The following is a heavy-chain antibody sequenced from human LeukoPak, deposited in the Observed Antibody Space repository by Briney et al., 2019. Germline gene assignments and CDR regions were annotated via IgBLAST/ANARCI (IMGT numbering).Heavy chain of an antibody. Sequence: SAKVSCKASGFTFTSSAVQWVRQARGQRLEWIGWIVVGSGNTNYAQKFQERVTITRDMSTSTAYMELSSLRSEDTAVYYCAADSMAGGSYQSFDYWGQGTLVTVSS. CDR3: AADSMAGGSYQSFDY. V-gene: IGHV1-58*01. CDR1: GFTFTSSA. J-gene: IGHJ4*02. CDR2: IVVGSGNT. D-gene: IGHD3-16*01.